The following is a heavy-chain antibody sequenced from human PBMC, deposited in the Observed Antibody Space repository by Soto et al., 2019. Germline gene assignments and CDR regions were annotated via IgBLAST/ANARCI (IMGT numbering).Heavy chain of an antibody. CDR3: ARKLDTGTNAFDI. V-gene: IGHV1-69*02. CDR2: IIPILGIA. CDR1: GGTFSSYT. J-gene: IGHJ3*02. D-gene: IGHD1-7*01. Sequence: QVQLVQSGAEVKKPGSSVKVSCKASGGTFSSYTISWVRQAPGQGLEWMGRIIPILGIANYAQKFQGRVTITADKSTSTAYMELSSLRSEDTAVYYCARKLDTGTNAFDIWGQGTMVTVSS.